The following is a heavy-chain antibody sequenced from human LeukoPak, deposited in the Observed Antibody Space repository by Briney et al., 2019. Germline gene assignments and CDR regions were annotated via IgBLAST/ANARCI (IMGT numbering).Heavy chain of an antibody. Sequence: PGGSLRLSCAASGFTFSSYGMHWVRQAPGKGLEWVAFIRYDGSNKYYADSVKGRFTISRDNSKNTLYLQMNSLRVEDTAVYYCARDMITFGGVAPPNYWGQGTLVTVSS. CDR3: ARDMITFGGVAPPNY. D-gene: IGHD3-16*01. CDR2: IRYDGSNK. V-gene: IGHV3-30*02. CDR1: GFTFSSYG. J-gene: IGHJ4*02.